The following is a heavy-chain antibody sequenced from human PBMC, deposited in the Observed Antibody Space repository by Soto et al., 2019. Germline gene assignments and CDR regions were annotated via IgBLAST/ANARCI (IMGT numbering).Heavy chain of an antibody. V-gene: IGHV1-3*01. D-gene: IGHD3-3*01. CDR2: INAGNGNT. CDR3: ARSGGPPYDFWSGYSVYYYYGMDV. J-gene: IGHJ6*02. Sequence: ASVKVSCKASGYTFTSYAVHWVRQAPGQRLEWMGWINAGNGNTKYSQKFQGRVTITRDTSASTAYMELSSLRSEDTAVYYCARSGGPPYDFWSGYSVYYYYGMDVWGQGTTVTVSS. CDR1: GYTFTSYA.